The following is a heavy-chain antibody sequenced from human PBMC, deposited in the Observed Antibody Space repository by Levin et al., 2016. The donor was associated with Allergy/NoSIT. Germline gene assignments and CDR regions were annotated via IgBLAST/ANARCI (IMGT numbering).Heavy chain of an antibody. D-gene: IGHD5-12*01. CDR3: AKFGSYGGYAAGLDY. V-gene: IGHV3-30*18. CDR2: ISYDGSNK. Sequence: WIRQPPGKGLEWVAAISYDGSNKYYADSVKGRFTISRDNSKNTLYVQMDSLRAEDTAVYYCAKFGSYGGYAAGLDYWGQGTLVTVSS. J-gene: IGHJ4*02.